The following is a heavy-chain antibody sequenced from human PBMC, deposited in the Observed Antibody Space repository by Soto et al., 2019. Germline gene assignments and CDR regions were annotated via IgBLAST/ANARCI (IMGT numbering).Heavy chain of an antibody. CDR3: AREGVLVPAAISYYYVMDV. D-gene: IGHD2-2*01. J-gene: IGHJ6*02. CDR1: GYTLTGYY. CDR2: INPNSGGT. Sequence: ASVKGSCKASGYTLTGYYMHWVRQAPGQGLEWMGWINPNSGGTNYAQKFQGWVTMTRDTSISTAYMELSRLRSDDTAVYYCAREGVLVPAAISYYYVMDVWAQGPTVTVSS. V-gene: IGHV1-2*04.